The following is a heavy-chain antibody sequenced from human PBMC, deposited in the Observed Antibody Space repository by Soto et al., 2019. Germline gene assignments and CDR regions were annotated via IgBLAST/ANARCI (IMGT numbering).Heavy chain of an antibody. CDR1: SGSISSSNW. CDR3: ARVQTVKRIVGARGWFDP. J-gene: IGHJ5*02. CDR2: IYHSGST. Sequence: PSETLSLTCAVSSGSISSSNWWSWVRQPAGKGLEWIGEIYHSGSTNYNPSLKSRVTISVDKSKNQFSLKLSSVTAADTAVYYCARVQTVKRIVGARGWFDPWGQGTLVTVSS. D-gene: IGHD1-26*01. V-gene: IGHV4-4*02.